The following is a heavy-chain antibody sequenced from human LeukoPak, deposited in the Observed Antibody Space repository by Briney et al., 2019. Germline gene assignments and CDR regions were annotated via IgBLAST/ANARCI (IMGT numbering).Heavy chain of an antibody. CDR1: GFTFTTYD. J-gene: IGHJ4*02. Sequence: PGRSLRLSCAASGFTFTTYDMHWVRQAPGKGLEWVAVISSGGDIKIYADSVKGRFTISRDNSKNTLFLEMNSVRVDDTAVYYCARDYRSGAPDFLDSWGQGTLVTVSS. CDR2: ISSGGDIK. V-gene: IGHV3-30-3*01. CDR3: ARDYRSGAPDFLDS. D-gene: IGHD1-14*01.